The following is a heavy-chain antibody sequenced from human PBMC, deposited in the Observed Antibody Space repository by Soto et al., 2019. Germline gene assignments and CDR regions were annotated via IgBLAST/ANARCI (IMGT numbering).Heavy chain of an antibody. CDR2: INHSGST. CDR1: GWAFSDYY. CDR3: ARAGAHWFDH. J-gene: IGHJ5*02. D-gene: IGHD1-26*01. Sequence: PEDTLYLTCAVYGWAFSDYYWNWIRQPPGKGLEWIGEINHSGSTNYNPSLKSRVTISVYTSKNHFSLKLSSVTAADTAVYYCARAGAHWFDHWGQGPLVTVSS. V-gene: IGHV4-34*01.